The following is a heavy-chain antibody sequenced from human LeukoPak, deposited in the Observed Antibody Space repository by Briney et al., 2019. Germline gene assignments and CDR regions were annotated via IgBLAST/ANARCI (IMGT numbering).Heavy chain of an antibody. D-gene: IGHD3-22*01. Sequence: SETLSLTCTVSGDSISSGNYWGWIRQPPGKGLEWIGSIFHTGSTYFNLSLKSRVTISVDTSKNQFSLKLSSVTAADTAVYYCARGDYYDSSGFDYWGQGTLVTVSS. CDR1: GDSISSGNY. V-gene: IGHV4-38-2*02. CDR3: ARGDYYDSSGFDY. J-gene: IGHJ4*02. CDR2: IFHTGST.